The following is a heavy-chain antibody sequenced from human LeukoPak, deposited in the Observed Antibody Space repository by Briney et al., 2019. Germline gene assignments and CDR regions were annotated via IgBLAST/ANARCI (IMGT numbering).Heavy chain of an antibody. CDR2: ISYDGSNQ. D-gene: IGHD3-22*01. CDR1: GFTFSSYG. V-gene: IGHV3-30*18. Sequence: GGSLRLSCAASGFTFSSYGMHWVRQAPGKGLEWVAVISYDGSNQYYADSVKGRFTISRDNSKNTLYLQMNSLRAEDTAVYYCAKDLGPMIVVAIPSFDYWGQGTLVTVSS. J-gene: IGHJ4*02. CDR3: AKDLGPMIVVAIPSFDY.